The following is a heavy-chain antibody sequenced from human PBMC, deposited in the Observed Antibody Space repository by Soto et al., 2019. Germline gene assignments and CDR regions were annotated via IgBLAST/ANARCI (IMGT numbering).Heavy chain of an antibody. CDR2: ISYDGSNK. V-gene: IGHV3-30*18. CDR3: AKDLLYSYGYLVEWFDP. CDR1: GFTFSSYG. J-gene: IGHJ5*02. Sequence: PGGSLRLSCAASGFTFSSYGMHWVRQAPGKGLEWVAVISYDGSNKYYADSVKGRFTISRDNSKNTLYLQMNSLRAEDTAVYYCAKDLLYSYGYLVEWFDPWGQGTLVTVS. D-gene: IGHD5-18*01.